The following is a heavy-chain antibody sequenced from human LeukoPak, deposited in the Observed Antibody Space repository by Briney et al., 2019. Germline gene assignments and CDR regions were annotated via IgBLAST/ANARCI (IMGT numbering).Heavy chain of an antibody. CDR1: GFTFSSFG. D-gene: IGHD6-6*01. J-gene: IGHJ6*03. Sequence: PGGSLRLSCAASGFTFSSFGMHWVRQAPGKGLEWVSLISWDGGSTYYADSVKGRFTISRDNSKNSLYLQMNSLRAEDTALYYCAKDMVSSSSGYYYYYMDVWGKGTTVTVSS. V-gene: IGHV3-43D*04. CDR2: ISWDGGST. CDR3: AKDMVSSSSGYYYYYMDV.